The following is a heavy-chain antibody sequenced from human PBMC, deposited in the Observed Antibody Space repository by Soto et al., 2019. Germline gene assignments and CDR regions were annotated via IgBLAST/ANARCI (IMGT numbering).Heavy chain of an antibody. J-gene: IGHJ4*02. CDR2: IIPIFTRT. CDR3: ARDVVRSTAGDS. Sequence: GASVEVSCKASGGTFSTSSFVWVRQGPGQGLEWMGGIIPIFTRTNFAQKFQGRVTFSADESTRTTYMELRSLTSEDTAIYYCARDVVRSTAGDSWGQGTLVTVSS. V-gene: IGHV1-69*13. D-gene: IGHD1-26*01. CDR1: GGTFSTSS.